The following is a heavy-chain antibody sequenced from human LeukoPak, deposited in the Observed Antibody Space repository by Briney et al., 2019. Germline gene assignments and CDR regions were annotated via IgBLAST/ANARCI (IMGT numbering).Heavy chain of an antibody. CDR1: GGSISSGSYY. CDR3: ASDRGGYFDY. Sequence: SETLSLTCTVSGGSISSGSYYWSWIRQPAGKGLEWIGRIYTSGSTNYNPSLKSRVTMSVDTSKNQFSLKLSSVTAADTAVYYCASDRGGYFDYWGQGTLVTVSS. J-gene: IGHJ4*02. CDR2: IYTSGST. V-gene: IGHV4-61*02. D-gene: IGHD3-16*01.